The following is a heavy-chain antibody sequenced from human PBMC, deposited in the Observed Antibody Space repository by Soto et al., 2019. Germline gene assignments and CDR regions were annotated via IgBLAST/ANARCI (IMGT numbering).Heavy chain of an antibody. CDR2: ISAHNGNT. CDR3: ARGRYGDY. V-gene: IGHV1-18*01. D-gene: IGHD1-1*01. J-gene: IGHJ4*02. Sequence: QVHLVQSGAEVKKPGASVKVSCKGSGYTFTSYGITWVRQAPGQGLEWMGWISAHNGNTDYAQKLQGRVTVTRDTSTSTAYMELRRLRSDETAVYYCARGRYGDYWGQDALVTVSS. CDR1: GYTFTSYG.